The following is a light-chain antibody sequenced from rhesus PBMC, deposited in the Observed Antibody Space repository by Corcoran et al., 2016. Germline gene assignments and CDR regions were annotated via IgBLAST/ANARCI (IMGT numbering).Light chain of an antibody. CDR1: QDISNY. V-gene: IGKV1S14*01. J-gene: IGKJ1*01. CDR2: YAS. Sequence: DIQMTQSPSSLSASVGDTVTITCRTSQDISNYLAWYQQKPGKAPKPLIYYASTLESGVPSRLSGVGAVKDFSLPISSMQPDDFSIYYCQQHYNYPWTFGQGTKVEI. CDR3: QQHYNYPWT.